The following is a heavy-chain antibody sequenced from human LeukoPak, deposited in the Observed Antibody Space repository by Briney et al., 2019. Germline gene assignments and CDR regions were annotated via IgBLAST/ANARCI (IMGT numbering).Heavy chain of an antibody. J-gene: IGHJ3*02. CDR3: AKDRRRYSSGDDAFDI. D-gene: IGHD6-19*01. CDR1: GFTFSSYA. V-gene: IGHV3-30-3*01. Sequence: GGSLRLSCAASGFTFSSYAMHWVRQAPGKGLEWVAVISYDGSNKYYADSVKGRFTISRDNSKNTLYLQMNSLRAEDTAVYYCAKDRRRYSSGDDAFDIWGQGTMVTVSS. CDR2: ISYDGSNK.